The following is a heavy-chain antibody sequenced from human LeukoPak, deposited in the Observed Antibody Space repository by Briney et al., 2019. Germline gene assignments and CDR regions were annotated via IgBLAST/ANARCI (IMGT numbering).Heavy chain of an antibody. CDR3: AKERTYYYDMEPFDY. CDR2: ISGTGGST. V-gene: IGHV3-23*01. D-gene: IGHD3-22*01. CDR1: GFTFSSYA. Sequence: GGSLRLSCVASGFTFSSYAMSWVRQAPGKGLKWVSGISGTGGSTYYADSVKGRFTISRDNSKNTLYLQMNSLRVEDTAVYYCAKERTYYYDMEPFDYWGQGTPVIVSS. J-gene: IGHJ4*02.